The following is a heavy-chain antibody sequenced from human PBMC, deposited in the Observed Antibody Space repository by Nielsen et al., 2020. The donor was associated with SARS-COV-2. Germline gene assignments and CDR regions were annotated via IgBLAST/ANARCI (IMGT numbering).Heavy chain of an antibody. CDR1: GFTFSSYE. CDR3: ARAPTWYGMDV. J-gene: IGHJ6*02. CDR2: ISSSGRTI. V-gene: IGHV3-48*03. D-gene: IGHD3-16*01. Sequence: GESLKISCAAPGFTFSSYEMNWVRQAPGKGLEWVSYISSSGRTIYYADSVRGRFTISRDNAKNSLYLQMNSLRAEDTAVYYCARAPTWYGMDVWGQGTTVTVSS.